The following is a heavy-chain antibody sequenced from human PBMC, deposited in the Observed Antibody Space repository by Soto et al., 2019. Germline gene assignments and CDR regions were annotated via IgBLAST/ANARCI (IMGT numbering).Heavy chain of an antibody. J-gene: IGHJ4*02. CDR1: GFTFSSYA. CDR2: ISGSGGST. Sequence: EVQLLESGGGLIQPGGSLRLSCAASGFTFSSYAMNWVRQAPGKGLEWVSSISGSGGSTYYADSVKGRFTISRDNSKNTLYLQMSSLRAEDTAVYYCAKAFSWYDYWGQGTLVTVSS. D-gene: IGHD6-13*01. CDR3: AKAFSWYDY. V-gene: IGHV3-23*01.